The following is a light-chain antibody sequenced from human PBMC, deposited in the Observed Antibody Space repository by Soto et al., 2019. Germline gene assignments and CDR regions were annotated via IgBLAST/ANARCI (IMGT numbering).Light chain of an antibody. CDR2: SNT. J-gene: IGLJ1*01. CDR1: SSNLGPGFD. V-gene: IGLV1-40*01. CDR3: QSYDSTLSARYV. Sequence: QSVLTQPPSVSGAPGQTVTVSCTGGSSNLGPGFDVHWYQQVPGKAPKLVLYSNTLRPSGVPDRFSGSKSGSSASLAITGLQAEDEGDYYCQSYDSTLSARYVFGTGTKLTVL.